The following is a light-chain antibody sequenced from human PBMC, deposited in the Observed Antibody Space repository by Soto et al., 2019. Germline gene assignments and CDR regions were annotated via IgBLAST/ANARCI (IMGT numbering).Light chain of an antibody. Sequence: EIVLTQSPGTLSLPPGDRATRSCRAIQSVSSSYLAWYQQKPGQAPRLLIYDASNRATGIPARFSGSGSGTDFTLTISSLEPEDFAVYYCQQRSNGPPITFGQGTRLEIK. CDR3: QQRSNGPPIT. CDR2: DAS. V-gene: IGKV3-11*01. CDR1: QSVSSSY. J-gene: IGKJ5*01.